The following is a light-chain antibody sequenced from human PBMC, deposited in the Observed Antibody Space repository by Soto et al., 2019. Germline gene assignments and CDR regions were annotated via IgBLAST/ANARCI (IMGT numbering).Light chain of an antibody. CDR3: QQYNSSPLT. CDR2: KAS. Sequence: DIPMTQSPSTLYASVGDRVTITSRASQSIGASLAWLQQKPGKAPNLLIYKASSLESGVPSRFSGSGSGTEFTLTISTLQPDDFATYYCQQYNSSPLTFGGGTKVEIK. CDR1: QSIGAS. J-gene: IGKJ4*01. V-gene: IGKV1-5*03.